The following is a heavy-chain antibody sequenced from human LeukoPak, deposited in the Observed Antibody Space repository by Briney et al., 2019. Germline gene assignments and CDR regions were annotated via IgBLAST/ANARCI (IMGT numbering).Heavy chain of an antibody. CDR3: ARYCGGDCSKGFDY. CDR2: ISGSGGTT. J-gene: IGHJ4*02. D-gene: IGHD2-21*02. V-gene: IGHV3-23*01. CDR1: GFTFSSYA. Sequence: GGSLRLSCAASGFTFSSYAMSWVRQAPGKGLEWVSAISGSGGTTYYADSVKGRFPISRDNSKNTLYLQMNTLRAEDTAVYHCARYCGGDCSKGFDYWGQGTLVTVSS.